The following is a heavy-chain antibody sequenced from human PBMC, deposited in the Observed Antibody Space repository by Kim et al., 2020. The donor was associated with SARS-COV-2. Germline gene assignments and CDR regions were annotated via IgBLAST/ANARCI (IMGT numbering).Heavy chain of an antibody. Sequence: GGSLRLSCAASGFTFDDYAMHWVRQAPGKGLEWVSGISWNSGSIGYADSVKGRFTISRDNAKNSLYLQMNSLRAEDTALYYCAKGSEWSVAGLNNFDYWGQGALVTVCS. V-gene: IGHV3-9*01. J-gene: IGHJ4*02. CDR2: ISWNSGSI. D-gene: IGHD6-19*01. CDR3: AKGSEWSVAGLNNFDY. CDR1: GFTFDDYA.